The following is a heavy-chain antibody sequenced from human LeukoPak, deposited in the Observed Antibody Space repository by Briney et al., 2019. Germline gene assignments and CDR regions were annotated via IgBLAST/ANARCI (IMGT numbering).Heavy chain of an antibody. Sequence: GGSLRLSCAASGFTFSSSGMHWVRQAPGKGLDWVSFIRYDGSNKYYADSVKGRFTISRDNSKNTLYLQMNSLRAEDTAVYYCAKDDYYDTSGYRDWGQGTLVTVSS. CDR1: GFTFSSSG. V-gene: IGHV3-30*02. J-gene: IGHJ4*02. CDR3: AKDDYYDTSGYRD. CDR2: IRYDGSNK. D-gene: IGHD3-22*01.